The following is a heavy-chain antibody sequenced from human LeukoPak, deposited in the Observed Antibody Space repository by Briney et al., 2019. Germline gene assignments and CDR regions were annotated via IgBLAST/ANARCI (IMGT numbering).Heavy chain of an antibody. CDR3: ARAAITIFGVVLNWFDP. D-gene: IGHD3-3*01. CDR2: IIPIFGTA. CDR1: GGTFSSYA. Sequence: ASVKVSCKASGGTFSSYAISWVRQAPGQGLEWMGGIIPIFGTANYAQKFQGRVTITADESTSTAYMELSSLRSEDTAVYYCARAAITIFGVVLNWFDPWGQGTLVTVSS. J-gene: IGHJ5*02. V-gene: IGHV1-69*13.